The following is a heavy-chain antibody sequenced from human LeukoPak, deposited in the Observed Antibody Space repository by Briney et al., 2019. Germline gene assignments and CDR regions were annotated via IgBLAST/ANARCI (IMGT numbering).Heavy chain of an antibody. CDR2: IYFSGTT. J-gene: IGHJ5*02. V-gene: IGHV4-31*03. Sequence: SETLALTCTVSGGSITSGGHYWSWIRQHPGKGLEWIGYIYFSGTTYYNPSLKSRLTISLHTSKNQFSLRLSSVTAADTAMYYCALGVRGYSTWGDWFDPWGQGTLVPVSS. D-gene: IGHD5-18*01. CDR3: ALGVRGYSTWGDWFDP. CDR1: GGSITSGGHY.